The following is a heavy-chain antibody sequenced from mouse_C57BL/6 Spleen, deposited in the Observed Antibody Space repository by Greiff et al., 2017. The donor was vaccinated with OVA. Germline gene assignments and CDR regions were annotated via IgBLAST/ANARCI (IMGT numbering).Heavy chain of an antibody. J-gene: IGHJ4*01. CDR3: ARRLVYYYAMDY. V-gene: IGHV1-50*01. CDR1: GYTFTSYW. D-gene: IGHD1-1*02. CDR2: IDPSDSYT. Sequence: VQLQQPGAELVKPGASVKLSCKASGYTFTSYWMQWVKQRPGQGLEWIGEIDPSDSYTNYNQKFKGQATLTVDTSSSTAYMQLSSLPSEDSGVYYIARRLVYYYAMDYWGQGTSVTVSS.